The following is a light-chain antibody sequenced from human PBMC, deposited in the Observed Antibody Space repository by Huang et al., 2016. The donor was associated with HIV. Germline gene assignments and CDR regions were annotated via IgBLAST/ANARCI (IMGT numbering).Light chain of an antibody. V-gene: IGKV2-28*01. Sequence: IVMTQSPLSMPVTPGEPASISCRSSQSLLHTNGYYYVDWYLQKPGQSPQLLIYFNSSRASGVPDRFSGGGSVIDFTLKISSVEAEDVGIYYCMQALQTPRTFGQGTRLEIK. CDR3: MQALQTPRT. CDR1: QSLLHTNGYYY. J-gene: IGKJ5*01. CDR2: FNS.